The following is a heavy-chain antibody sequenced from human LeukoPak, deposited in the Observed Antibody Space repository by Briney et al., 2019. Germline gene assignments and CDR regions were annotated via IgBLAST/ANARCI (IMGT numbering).Heavy chain of an antibody. D-gene: IGHD3-16*01. CDR2: ISGSGGST. Sequence: GGSLRLSCAASGFTFSSYAMSWVRQAPGKGLEWVSLISGSGGSTYYADSVKGRFTISRDNSKNTLYLQMNSLRAEDTAVFYCAKGRDDYVWGSYLGAFDIWGQGTMVTVSS. CDR1: GFTFSSYA. CDR3: AKGRDDYVWGSYLGAFDI. J-gene: IGHJ3*02. V-gene: IGHV3-23*01.